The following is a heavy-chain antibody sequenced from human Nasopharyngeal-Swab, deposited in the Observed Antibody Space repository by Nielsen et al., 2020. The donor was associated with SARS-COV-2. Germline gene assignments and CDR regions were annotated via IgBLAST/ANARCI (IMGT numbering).Heavy chain of an antibody. Sequence: SETLSLTCTVSGGSIGSSSYYWGWIRQPPGKGLEWIGSIYYSGSTYYNPSLKSRVTISVDTSKNQFSLKLSSVTAADTAVYYCATVEYCSSTSCYYDAFDIWGQGTMVTVSS. D-gene: IGHD2-2*01. CDR2: IYYSGST. CDR3: ATVEYCSSTSCYYDAFDI. V-gene: IGHV4-39*01. J-gene: IGHJ3*02. CDR1: GGSIGSSSYY.